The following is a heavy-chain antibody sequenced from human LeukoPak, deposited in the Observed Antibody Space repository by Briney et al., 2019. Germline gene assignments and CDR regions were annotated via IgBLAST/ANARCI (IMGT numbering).Heavy chain of an antibody. J-gene: IGHJ6*03. CDR3: ARAVTIFVNHASGSGAYHYYMDV. Sequence: ASVKVSCKASGYTFTSYYMHWVRQAPGQGLEWMGLINPTGGSTGYAQKFLGRVTMTRDTSTKTAYMDLTSLSSDDTAVYYCARAVTIFVNHASGSGAYHYYMDVWGKGTTVTISS. V-gene: IGHV1-46*01. CDR2: INPTGGST. D-gene: IGHD3-10*01. CDR1: GYTFTSYY.